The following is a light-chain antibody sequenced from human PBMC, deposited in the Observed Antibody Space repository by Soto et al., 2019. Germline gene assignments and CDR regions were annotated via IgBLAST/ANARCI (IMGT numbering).Light chain of an antibody. CDR2: AAA. CDR1: QSISSY. CDR3: QQSYITPPGT. V-gene: IGKV1-39*01. J-gene: IGKJ1*01. Sequence: IQLPQSPSTLSASVGDRVTITCRVCQSISSYLNCYQQKPGKAPNLLIYAAAGVQTGVPSRFSGSGSGTDFTLSISSLQREDFATYYCQQSYITPPGTFGQGTKVDIK.